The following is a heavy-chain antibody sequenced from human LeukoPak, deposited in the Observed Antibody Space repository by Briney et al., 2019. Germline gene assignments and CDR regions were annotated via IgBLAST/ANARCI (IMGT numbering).Heavy chain of an antibody. CDR2: IYYSGTT. V-gene: IGHV4-59*08. D-gene: IGHD6-13*01. Sequence: PSETLSLTCTVSGGSISSYYWSWMRQPPGKGLEWSGYIYYSGTTNYNPSLKSRVTILVDTSKNQFSLNLSSVTAADTAVYYCARRGIAAAGYDYWGQGTLVTVSS. CDR1: GGSISSYY. J-gene: IGHJ4*02. CDR3: ARRGIAAAGYDY.